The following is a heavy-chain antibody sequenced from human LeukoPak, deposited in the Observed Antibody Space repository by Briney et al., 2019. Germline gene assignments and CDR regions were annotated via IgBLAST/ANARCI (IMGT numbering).Heavy chain of an antibody. CDR3: TTLSYVGGY. CDR2: IKSQTDGGTT. J-gene: IGHJ4*02. CDR1: GFSVSDAW. Sequence: GGSLRLSCAASGFSVSDAWMNWVREAPGKGLEWVGRIKSQTDGGTTDYAAPVKGRFTISRDDSKNTVYLQMNSLRTDDTAVYYCTTLSYVGGYWGQGTLVTVSS. D-gene: IGHD3-10*02. V-gene: IGHV3-15*01.